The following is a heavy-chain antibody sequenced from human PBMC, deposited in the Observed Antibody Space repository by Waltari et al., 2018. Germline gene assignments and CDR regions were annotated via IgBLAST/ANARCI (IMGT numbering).Heavy chain of an antibody. CDR3: ARDSGAYYYDSSGYPGRGAFDI. D-gene: IGHD3-22*01. J-gene: IGHJ3*02. V-gene: IGHV4-30-2*01. CDR2: IYHSGST. Sequence: QLQLQESGSGLVKPSQTLSLTCAVSGGSISSGGYSWSWIRQPPGKGLEWIGYIYHSGSTYYNPSRKSRVTISVDRSKNQFSLKLSSVTAADTAVYYCARDSGAYYYDSSGYPGRGAFDIWGQGTMVTVSS. CDR1: GGSISSGGYS.